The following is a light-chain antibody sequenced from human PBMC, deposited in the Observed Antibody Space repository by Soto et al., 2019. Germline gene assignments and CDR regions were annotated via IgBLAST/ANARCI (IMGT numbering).Light chain of an antibody. Sequence: QSALTQPASVFGSPGQSITISCTGTSSDVGGYNFVSWYQQHPGRAPQLIIYEVRNRPSGISFRFSGSKSGNTASLTISGLQAEDEADYYCSSYTSKSSLIFGGGTKLTVL. CDR3: SSYTSKSSLI. J-gene: IGLJ2*01. CDR2: EVR. V-gene: IGLV2-14*01. CDR1: SSDVGGYNF.